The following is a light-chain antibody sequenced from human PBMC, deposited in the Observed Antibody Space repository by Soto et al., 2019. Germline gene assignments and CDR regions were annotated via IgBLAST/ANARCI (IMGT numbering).Light chain of an antibody. CDR3: QHYSNWPPT. J-gene: IGKJ3*01. CDR1: ERVHRN. V-gene: IGKV3-15*01. CDR2: YAS. Sequence: EMVMTQSPATLSVSPGERVTLSCRASERVHRNLAWYQQKPGQGPSLLIYYASTRATGVPDRFTGSGSGTEFTLTISSLQSEDFGVYHCQHYSNWPPTFGPGTTVEIK.